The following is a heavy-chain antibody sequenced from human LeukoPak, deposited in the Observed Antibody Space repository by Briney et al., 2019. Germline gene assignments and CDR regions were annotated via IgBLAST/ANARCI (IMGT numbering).Heavy chain of an antibody. D-gene: IGHD3-22*01. V-gene: IGHV3-11*01. CDR2: ISSSGSTI. CDR3: ARIIRDSSGYLDHYYFDY. Sequence: GGSLRLSCAASGFTFSDYYMSWIRQAPGKGLEWVSYISSSGSTIYYADSVKGRFTISRDNAKNSLYLQMNSLRADDTAVYYCARIIRDSSGYLDHYYFDYWGQGTLVTVSS. J-gene: IGHJ4*02. CDR1: GFTFSDYY.